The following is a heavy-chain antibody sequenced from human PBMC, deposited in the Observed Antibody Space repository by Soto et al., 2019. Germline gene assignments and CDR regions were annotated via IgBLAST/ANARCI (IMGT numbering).Heavy chain of an antibody. D-gene: IGHD2-15*01. CDR2: INHSGST. CDR1: DGSFSGYY. V-gene: IGHV4-34*01. Sequence: QVQLKQWGAGLLKPSETLFLTCAVYDGSFSGYYWSWIRQPPGKGLGWIGEINHSGSTNYNPSLKSRVTISVDTSKHQFSLNLSSVTAADTAVYYCARGRPSCSGGSCVVGYFDYWGQGTLVTVSS. J-gene: IGHJ4*02. CDR3: ARGRPSCSGGSCVVGYFDY.